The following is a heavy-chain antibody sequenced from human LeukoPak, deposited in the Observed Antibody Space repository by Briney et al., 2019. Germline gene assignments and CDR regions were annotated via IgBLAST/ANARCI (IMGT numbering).Heavy chain of an antibody. V-gene: IGHV3-23*01. CDR3: ARPSSTDYV. Sequence: GGSLRLSCAASGFTFSTYAITWVRQGPGKGLEWVSAIRPDGDRTYYANSVRGRFTISRDNSKDTVYLQINGLRVEDTAVYYCARPSSTDYVWGQGTQVTVSS. D-gene: IGHD2-2*01. CDR2: IRPDGDRT. J-gene: IGHJ4*02. CDR1: GFTFSTYA.